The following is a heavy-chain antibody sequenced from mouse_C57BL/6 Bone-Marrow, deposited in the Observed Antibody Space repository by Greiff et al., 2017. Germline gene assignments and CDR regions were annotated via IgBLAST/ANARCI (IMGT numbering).Heavy chain of an antibody. CDR3: ARCPDGYYRYCDV. Sequence: QVQLKESGAELARPGASVKMSCKASGYTFTSYTMHWVKQRPGQGLEWIGYINPSSGYTKYNQKFKDKATLTADKSSSTAYMQLSSLTSEDSAVYYCARCPDGYYRYCDVWGTGTTVTVSS. J-gene: IGHJ1*03. V-gene: IGHV1-4*01. CDR1: GYTFTSYT. CDR2: INPSSGYT. D-gene: IGHD2-3*01.